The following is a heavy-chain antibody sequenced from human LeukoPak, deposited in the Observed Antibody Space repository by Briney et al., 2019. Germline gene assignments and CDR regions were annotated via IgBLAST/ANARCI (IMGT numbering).Heavy chain of an antibody. CDR1: GGSISSGGYS. Sequence: PSQTLSLTCAVSGGSISSGGYSWSWIRQPPGKGLEWIGYIYHSGSTNYNPSLKSRVTISVDTSKNQFSLKLSSVTAADTAVYYCARGGSSTSCYDYWGQGTLVTVSS. V-gene: IGHV4-30-2*01. D-gene: IGHD2-2*01. J-gene: IGHJ4*02. CDR2: IYHSGST. CDR3: ARGGSSTSCYDY.